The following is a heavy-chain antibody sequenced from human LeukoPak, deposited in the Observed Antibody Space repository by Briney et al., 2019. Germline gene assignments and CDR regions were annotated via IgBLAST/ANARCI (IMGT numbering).Heavy chain of an antibody. J-gene: IGHJ3*02. CDR3: ARPGRADAFDI. V-gene: IGHV3-7*04. CDR1: GFTFSGYW. CDR2: IKQDGSEK. Sequence: GGSLRLSCAASGFTFSGYWMNWVRQAPGKGLEWVTKIKQDGSEKYYVYSVKGRFTISRDNAKNSLYLQMNSLRADDTAVYYCARPGRADAFDIWGHGTMVTVSS.